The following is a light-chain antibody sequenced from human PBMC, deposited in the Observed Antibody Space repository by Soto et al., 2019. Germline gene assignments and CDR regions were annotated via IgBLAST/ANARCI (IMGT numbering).Light chain of an antibody. V-gene: IGLV2-14*03. Sequence: QSALTQPASVSGSPGQSITISCTGTSSDVGGYNYVSWYQQHPGKAPKLLIYEVTYRPSGVSNRFSGSKSGNTASLTISGLQAEDEADYFCGSYTSSNTLVFGTGTKVTGL. CDR3: GSYTSSNTLV. J-gene: IGLJ1*01. CDR2: EVT. CDR1: SSDVGGYNY.